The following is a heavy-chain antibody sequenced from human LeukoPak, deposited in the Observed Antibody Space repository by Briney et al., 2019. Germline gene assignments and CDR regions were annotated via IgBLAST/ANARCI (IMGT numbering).Heavy chain of an antibody. J-gene: IGHJ3*02. CDR3: ARQGAGGRAFDI. CDR2: IHYSGNT. Sequence: SETLSLTCTVSGGSISSSSYYWGWIRQPPGKGLEWIGSIHYSGNTYYNPSLQSRVTISVDTSKNQFSLKLSSVTAADTAVYNCARQGAGGRAFDIWGQGTMVTVSS. CDR1: GGSISSSSYY. D-gene: IGHD1-26*01. V-gene: IGHV4-39*01.